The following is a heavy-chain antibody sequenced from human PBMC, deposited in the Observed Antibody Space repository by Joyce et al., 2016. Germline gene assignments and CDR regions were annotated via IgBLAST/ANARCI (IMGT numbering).Heavy chain of an antibody. CDR1: AYSFVNYW. V-gene: IGHV5-51*01. J-gene: IGHJ4*02. CDR3: ARPLNRYDSSGYYG. CDR2: IYYDDSHT. Sequence: EVQLVQSGAEVTKPGESLKISCKASAYSFVNYWIAWVRQKPGKGLEWMGTIYYDDSHTRYSPSFQGQVTISADKSISTAYLQWSSLKASDTAIYYCARPLNRYDSSGYYGWGQGTLVTVSS. D-gene: IGHD3-22*01.